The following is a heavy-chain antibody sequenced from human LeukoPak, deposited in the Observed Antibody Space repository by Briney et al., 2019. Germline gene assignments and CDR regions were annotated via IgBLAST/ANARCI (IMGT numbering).Heavy chain of an antibody. D-gene: IGHD5-24*01. CDR1: GFTFSSYW. J-gene: IGHJ4*02. CDR2: IKEDGSDQ. V-gene: IGHV3-7*01. Sequence: GGSLRLSCAASGFTFSSYWMSWVRHIPGKGLEWLANIKEDGSDQYYVDSVKGRFTISRDNAKNSLYLQMNSLRVEDTAVYYCAKSGYNRFDYWGQGTLVTVSS. CDR3: AKSGYNRFDY.